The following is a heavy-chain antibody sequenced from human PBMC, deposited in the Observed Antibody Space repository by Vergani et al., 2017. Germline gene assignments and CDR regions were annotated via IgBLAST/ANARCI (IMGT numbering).Heavy chain of an antibody. D-gene: IGHD6-13*01. CDR3: AGSFSPYSSSWPDY. Sequence: QVQLVQSGAEVKKPGSSVKVSCKASGGTFSSYAISWVRQAPGQGLEWMGGTIPIFGTANYAQKFQGRVTITADKSTSTAYMELSSLGSEDTAVYYFAGSFSPYSSSWPDYWGQGTLVTVSS. CDR1: GGTFSSYA. CDR2: TIPIFGTA. V-gene: IGHV1-69*06. J-gene: IGHJ4*02.